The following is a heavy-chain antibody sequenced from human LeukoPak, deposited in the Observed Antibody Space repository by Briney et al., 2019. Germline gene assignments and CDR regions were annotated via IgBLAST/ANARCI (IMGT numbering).Heavy chain of an antibody. V-gene: IGHV6-1*01. CDR1: GDSVSSNSAA. J-gene: IGHJ6*02. Sequence: PSQTLSLTCAISGDSVSSNSAAWNWIRQSPSRGLEWLGRTYYRSKWYNDYAVSVKSRITINPDTSKNQFSLQLNSVTPEDTAVYYCARDQIETATIMGYYYGMDVWGQGTTVTVSS. CDR2: TYYRSKWYN. CDR3: ARDQIETATIMGYYYGMDV. D-gene: IGHD5-24*01.